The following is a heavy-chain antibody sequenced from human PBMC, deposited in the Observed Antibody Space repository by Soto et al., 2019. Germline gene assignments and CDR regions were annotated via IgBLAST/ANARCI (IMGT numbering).Heavy chain of an antibody. V-gene: IGHV4-34*01. J-gene: IGHJ5*02. D-gene: IGHD3-9*01. CDR2: VNHSGST. CDR1: GGSFSGYY. CDR3: ARGWSGLVIIRFDP. Sequence: LSLTCAVYGGSFSGYYWSWIRQPPGKGLEWIGEVNHSGSTNYNPSLKSRVTISVDTSKNQFSLKLSSVTAADTAVYYCARGWSGLVIIRFDPWGQGTLVTVSS.